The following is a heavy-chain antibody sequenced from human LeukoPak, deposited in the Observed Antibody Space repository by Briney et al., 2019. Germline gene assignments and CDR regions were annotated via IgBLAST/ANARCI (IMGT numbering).Heavy chain of an antibody. J-gene: IGHJ6*02. CDR3: ARRKRDSSRYPDYGMDV. CDR1: GYRFTNYW. V-gene: IGHV5-51*01. CDR2: IYPGDSNT. D-gene: IGHD6-13*01. Sequence: GESLQISCKGSGYRFTNYWIVWVRQMPGRGLEYMGFIYPGDSNTRYSPSFQGQVTISADKSISTAYLQWSSLKASDTAMYYCARRKRDSSRYPDYGMDVWGQGTTVTVSS.